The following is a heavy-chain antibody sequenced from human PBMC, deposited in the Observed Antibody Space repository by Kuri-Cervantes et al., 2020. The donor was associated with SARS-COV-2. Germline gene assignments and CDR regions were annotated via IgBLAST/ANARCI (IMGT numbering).Heavy chain of an antibody. D-gene: IGHD3-16*01. J-gene: IGHJ4*02. CDR2: INPNSGGT. Sequence: ASVKVSCKASGYTFTSYGISWVRQAPGQGLEWMGWINPNSGGTNYAQKFQGRVTMTRDTSISTAYMELSRLRSDDTAVYYCARDFPFGGDYWGQGTLVTVSS. V-gene: IGHV1-2*02. CDR1: GYTFTSYG. CDR3: ARDFPFGGDY.